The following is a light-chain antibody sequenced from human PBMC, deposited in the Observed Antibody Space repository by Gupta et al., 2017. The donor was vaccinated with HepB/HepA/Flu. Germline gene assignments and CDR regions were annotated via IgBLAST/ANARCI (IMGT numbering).Light chain of an antibody. Sequence: QSALTQPRSLSGSPGQSVTISCTGTSSDVGGYNYVSWYQQHPGTAPKLMIYDVSKRPSGVPDRFSGSKSGNTASLTISGLQAEDEADYYCCPYAGSYTYVFGTGTKVTVL. CDR2: DVS. J-gene: IGLJ1*01. CDR3: CPYAGSYTYV. V-gene: IGLV2-11*01. CDR1: SSDVGGYNY.